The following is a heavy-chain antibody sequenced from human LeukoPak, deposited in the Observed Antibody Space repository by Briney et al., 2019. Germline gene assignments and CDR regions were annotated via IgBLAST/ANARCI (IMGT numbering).Heavy chain of an antibody. CDR2: ISYDGSNK. Sequence: GGSLRLSCAASGFTFSSYAMHWVRQAPDKGLEWVAVISYDGSNKYYADSVKGRFTISRDNSKNTLYLQMNSLRAEDTAVYYCARDQRGGGSYQMGPFDYWGQGTLVTVSS. V-gene: IGHV3-30-3*01. D-gene: IGHD1-26*01. CDR3: ARDQRGGGSYQMGPFDY. J-gene: IGHJ4*02. CDR1: GFTFSSYA.